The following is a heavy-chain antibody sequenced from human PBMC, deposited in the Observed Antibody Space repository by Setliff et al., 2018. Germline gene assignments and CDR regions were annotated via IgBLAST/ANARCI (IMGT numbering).Heavy chain of an antibody. D-gene: IGHD1-26*01. CDR3: ARVRGSGSYFLRYFDY. CDR1: GFTVSTNY. CDR2: IYSGGST. J-gene: IGHJ4*02. V-gene: IGHV3-66*01. Sequence: GGCLRLSCAASGFTVSTNYMSWVRQAPGKGLEWVSVIYSGGSTYCADSVKGRFTISRDNSKNTLYLQMNSLRAEDTAVYYCARVRGSGSYFLRYFDYWGQGTLVTVSS.